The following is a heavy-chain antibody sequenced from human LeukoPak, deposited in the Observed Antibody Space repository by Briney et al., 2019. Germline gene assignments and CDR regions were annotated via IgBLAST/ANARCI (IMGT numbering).Heavy chain of an antibody. CDR2: INPNSGGT. CDR1: GYTFTGYY. V-gene: IGHV1-2*02. J-gene: IGHJ4*02. D-gene: IGHD6-6*01. CDR3: ARVARHPHYYFDY. Sequence: GASVKVSCRASGYTFTGYYMHWVRQAPGQGLEWMGWINPNSGGTNHAQKFQGRVTMTRDTSISTAYMELSRLRSDDTAVYYCARVARHPHYYFDYWGQGTLVTVSS.